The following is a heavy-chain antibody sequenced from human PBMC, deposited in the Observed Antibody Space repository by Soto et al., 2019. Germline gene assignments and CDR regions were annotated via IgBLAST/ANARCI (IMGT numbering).Heavy chain of an antibody. V-gene: IGHV1-18*01. CDR1: GYTFTSYG. CDR3: ARVGGWGCSGGTSCFDY. Sequence: QVQLVQSGAEVKKPGASVKVPCKASGYTFTSYGISWVRQAPGQGLEWMGWISAYNGNTDYTQNLQDRVTMTTDTSTSKAYVERRSLRSDDTAVYYWARVGGWGCSGGTSCFDYWAQGTLVTVSS. CDR2: ISAYNGNT. J-gene: IGHJ4*02. D-gene: IGHD2-15*01.